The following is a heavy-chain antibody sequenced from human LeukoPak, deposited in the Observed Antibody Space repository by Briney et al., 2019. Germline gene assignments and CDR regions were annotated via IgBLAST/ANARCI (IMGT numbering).Heavy chain of an antibody. D-gene: IGHD2-21*02. CDR2: ISGDDDNT. CDR3: ARGRGDWGLEYFQH. V-gene: IGHV3-23*01. J-gene: IGHJ1*01. Sequence: HPGGSLRLSCAASGFTFNNYAVSWVRRAPGKGPEWVSAISGDDDNTYYADSVKGRFTISRDNSKNTLYLQMNSLRAEDTAVYYCARGRGDWGLEYFQHWGQGTLVTVSS. CDR1: GFTFNNYA.